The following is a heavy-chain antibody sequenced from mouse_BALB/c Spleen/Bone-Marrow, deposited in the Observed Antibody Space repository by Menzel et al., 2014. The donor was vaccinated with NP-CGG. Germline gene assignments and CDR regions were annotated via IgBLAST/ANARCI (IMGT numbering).Heavy chain of an antibody. V-gene: IGHV1-82*01. CDR2: IYPGDGDT. D-gene: IGHD2-2*01. CDR3: TREEYGYDGRHYAMDY. J-gene: IGHJ4*01. CDR1: GYAFSSSW. Sequence: QVQLQQSGPELVKPGASVKISCKASGYAFSSSWMNWVKQRPGQGLEWIGRIYPGDGDTNYNGKFKGKATLTADKSPSTAYMQLSSLTSVDSAVYFCTREEYGYDGRHYAMDYWGQGTSVTVSS.